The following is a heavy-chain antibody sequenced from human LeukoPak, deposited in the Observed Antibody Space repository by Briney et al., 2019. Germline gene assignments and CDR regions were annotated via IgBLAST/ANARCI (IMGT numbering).Heavy chain of an antibody. Sequence: SETLSLTCTVSGYSISSGYHWGWIRQPPGKGLEWIGFIYHSGSTYYNPSLKGRVTISVYTSKSQFSLKLSSVAAADTAVYYCSRLRFGEGYFDYWGQGTLVTVSS. CDR3: SRLRFGEGYFDY. V-gene: IGHV4-38-2*02. D-gene: IGHD3-10*01. J-gene: IGHJ4*02. CDR1: GYSISSGYH. CDR2: IYHSGST.